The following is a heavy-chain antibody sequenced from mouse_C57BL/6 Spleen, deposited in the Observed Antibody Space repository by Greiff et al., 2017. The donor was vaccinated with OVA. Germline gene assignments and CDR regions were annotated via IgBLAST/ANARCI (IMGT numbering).Heavy chain of an antibody. D-gene: IGHD2-1*01. V-gene: IGHV1-81*01. CDR3: ARFYYGNFYYAMDY. CDR1: GYTFTSYG. J-gene: IGHJ4*01. Sequence: VKLQESGAELARPGASVKLSCKASGYTFTSYGISWVKQRTGQGLEWIGEIYPRSGNTYYNEKFKGKATLTADKSSSTAYMELRSLTSEDSAVYFCARFYYGNFYYAMDYWGQGTSVTVSS. CDR2: IYPRSGNT.